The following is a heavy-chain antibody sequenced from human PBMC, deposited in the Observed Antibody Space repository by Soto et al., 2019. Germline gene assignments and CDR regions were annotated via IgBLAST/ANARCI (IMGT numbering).Heavy chain of an antibody. V-gene: IGHV1-69*06. J-gene: IGHJ5*02. CDR2: IKPVSDTA. CDR3: ARDAYNYGYWFDP. CDR1: GGTFNNYA. D-gene: IGHD3-10*01. Sequence: SVKVSCKASGGTFNNYAISWLRQAPGQGPEWMGGIKPVSDTANYAQKFQGRPTITADKSTSTAYMELSSLRFDDTAMYYCARDAYNYGYWFDPWGQGTLVTVSS.